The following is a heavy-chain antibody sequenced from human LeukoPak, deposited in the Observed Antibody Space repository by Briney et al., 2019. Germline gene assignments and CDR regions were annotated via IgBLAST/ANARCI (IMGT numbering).Heavy chain of an antibody. J-gene: IGHJ3*02. Sequence: GESLTLSCAASRLTFSNYAMTWARQAPGKGLEWVSSITGSGAGTYYADSVKGRFSISRDNSQNTLFLHMNSLRADDTAIYYCSKDPNGDYVGAFDMWGPGTMVTVSS. CDR3: SKDPNGDYVGAFDM. V-gene: IGHV3-23*01. D-gene: IGHD4-17*01. CDR1: RLTFSNYA. CDR2: ITGSGAGT.